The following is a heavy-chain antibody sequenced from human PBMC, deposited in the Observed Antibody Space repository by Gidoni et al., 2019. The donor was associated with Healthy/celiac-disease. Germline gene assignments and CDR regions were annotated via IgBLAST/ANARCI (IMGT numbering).Heavy chain of an antibody. J-gene: IGHJ6*02. CDR2: IYPGDSDT. CDR3: ARHRGRDGYGLDYYYGMDV. V-gene: IGHV5-51*01. D-gene: IGHD5-12*01. CDR1: GYSFTSYW. Sequence: EVQLVQSGAEVKKPGEPLTISCKGSGYSFTSYWIGWVRQMPGKGLEWMGIIYPGDSDTRYSPSFQGQVTISADKSISTAYLQWSSLKASDTAMYYCARHRGRDGYGLDYYYGMDVWGQGTTVTVSS.